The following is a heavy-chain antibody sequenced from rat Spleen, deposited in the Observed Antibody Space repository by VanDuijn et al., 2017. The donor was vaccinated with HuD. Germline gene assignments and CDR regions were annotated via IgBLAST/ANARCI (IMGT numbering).Heavy chain of an antibody. D-gene: IGHD4-3*01. CDR2: ISYGDSSGHSST. CDR1: GFTFSDYG. Sequence: EVQLVESGGGLVQPGRSLKLSCAASGFTFSDYGMAWVRQAPTKGLEWVATISYGDSSGHSSTYYRDSVKGRFTISRDNAKSTLYFRRDRLRSEDTATYYCVRQDTSGYSNWFTYWGQGTLVTVSS. V-gene: IGHV5-17*01. CDR3: VRQDTSGYSNWFTY. J-gene: IGHJ3*01.